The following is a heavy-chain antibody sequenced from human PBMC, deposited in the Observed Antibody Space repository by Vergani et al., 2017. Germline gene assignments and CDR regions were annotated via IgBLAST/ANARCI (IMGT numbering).Heavy chain of an antibody. CDR3: ASLTSMVRGVIRDG. CDR1: GFTFSSYS. J-gene: IGHJ4*02. D-gene: IGHD3-10*01. V-gene: IGHV3-48*01. Sequence: EVQLVESGGGLVQPGGSLRLSCAASGFTFSSYSMNWVRLAPGKGLEWVSYISSSSSTIYYADSVKGRFTISRDNAKNSLYLQMNSLRAEDTAVYYCASLTSMVRGVIRDGWGQGTLVTVSS. CDR2: ISSSSSTI.